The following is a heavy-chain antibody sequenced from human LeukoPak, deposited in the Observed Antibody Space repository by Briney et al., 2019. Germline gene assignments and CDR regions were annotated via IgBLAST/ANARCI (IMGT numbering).Heavy chain of an antibody. J-gene: IGHJ4*02. CDR2: ISYDGSNK. CDR1: GFTFSSYA. Sequence: PGGSLRLSCAASGFTFSSYAMHWVRQAPGKGLEWVAVISYDGSNKYYADSVKGRFIISRDNSKNTLYLQMNSLRAEDTAVYYCARDRLAHYDFWSGYFGYFDYWGQGTLVTVSS. CDR3: ARDRLAHYDFWSGYFGYFDY. V-gene: IGHV3-30-3*01. D-gene: IGHD3-3*01.